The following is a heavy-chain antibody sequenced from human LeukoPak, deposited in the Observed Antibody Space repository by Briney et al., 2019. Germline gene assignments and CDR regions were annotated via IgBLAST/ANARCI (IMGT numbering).Heavy chain of an antibody. V-gene: IGHV1-24*01. Sequence: ASVKVSCKVSGYTLTELSMHWVRQAPGKGLEWMGGFDPEDGETIYARKFQGRVTMTEDTSTDTAYMELSSLRSEDTAVYYCATVTSSSGTRDYWGQGTLVTVSS. CDR3: ATVTSSSGTRDY. CDR2: FDPEDGET. CDR1: GYTLTELS. J-gene: IGHJ4*02. D-gene: IGHD6-13*01.